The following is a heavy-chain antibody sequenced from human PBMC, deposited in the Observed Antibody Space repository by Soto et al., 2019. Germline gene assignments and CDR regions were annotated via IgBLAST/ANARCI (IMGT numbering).Heavy chain of an antibody. J-gene: IGHJ6*02. V-gene: IGHV3-30-3*01. CDR3: ARDGDYCSGGSCPLSYYYGMDV. CDR1: GFTFSSYA. D-gene: IGHD2-15*01. CDR2: ISYDGSNK. Sequence: GGSLRLSCAASGFTFSSYAMHWVRQAPGKGLEWVAVISYDGSNKYYADSVKGRFTISRDNAKNTLYLQMNSLRAEDTAVYYCARDGDYCSGGSCPLSYYYGMDVWGQGTKVTVSS.